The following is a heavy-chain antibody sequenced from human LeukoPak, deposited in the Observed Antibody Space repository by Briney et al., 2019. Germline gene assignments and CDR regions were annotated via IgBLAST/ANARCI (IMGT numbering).Heavy chain of an antibody. D-gene: IGHD5-18*01. CDR3: AKLVDTVMVDDY. CDR2: TSGSGGRP. V-gene: IGHV3-23*01. Sequence: PGGSLRLSCAASGFTFSSYAMGWVRQAPGEGLEWVSSTSGSGGRPYYADSVKGRFTISRDNSKNTLYLQMNGVRVEDTAVYYCAKLVDTVMVDDYWGQGTLVTVSS. J-gene: IGHJ4*02. CDR1: GFTFSSYA.